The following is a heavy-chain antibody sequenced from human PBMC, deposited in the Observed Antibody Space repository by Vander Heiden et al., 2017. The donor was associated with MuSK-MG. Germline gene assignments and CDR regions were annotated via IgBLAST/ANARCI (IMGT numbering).Heavy chain of an antibody. CDR1: GLTVSSSP. J-gene: IGHJ4*01. Sequence: EVQVVESGGGLVQPGGSLRLSCAASGLTVSSSPMTWVRQAPGRGLEWVSVMQSGGSTYYTDSVKDRCTISRDNSKKTIYLQMNSLRAEDTAGYYCAIGGFWGHGTLVTVSS. D-gene: IGHD3-10*01. V-gene: IGHV3-66*01. CDR2: MQSGGST. CDR3: AIGGF.